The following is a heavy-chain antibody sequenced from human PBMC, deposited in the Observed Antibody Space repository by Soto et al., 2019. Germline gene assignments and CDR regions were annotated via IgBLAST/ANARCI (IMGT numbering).Heavy chain of an antibody. D-gene: IGHD2-15*01. CDR1: GYTFTSYG. J-gene: IGHJ3*02. V-gene: IGHV1-18*01. Sequence: ASVKVSCKASGYTFTSYGISWVRQAPGQGLELMGWISSYNGNTNYAQKLQGRVTMTTDTSTSTAYMELRSLRSDDTAVYYCARDGYCSGGSCYGHAFDIWGQGTMVTVS. CDR2: ISSYNGNT. CDR3: ARDGYCSGGSCYGHAFDI.